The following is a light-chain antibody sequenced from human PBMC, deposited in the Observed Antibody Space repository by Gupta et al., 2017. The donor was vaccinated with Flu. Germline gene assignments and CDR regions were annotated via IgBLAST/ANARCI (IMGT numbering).Light chain of an antibody. CDR2: KAS. Sequence: RITITCRASQSIVNWLAWYQQKPGKAPKLLIYKASSLQSGVPSRFSGSGGGKEFTLTSSSRQPEDCATYYCQQDNSYSTFGQGTKLEIK. J-gene: IGKJ2*01. CDR3: QQDNSYST. V-gene: IGKV1-5*03. CDR1: QSIVNW.